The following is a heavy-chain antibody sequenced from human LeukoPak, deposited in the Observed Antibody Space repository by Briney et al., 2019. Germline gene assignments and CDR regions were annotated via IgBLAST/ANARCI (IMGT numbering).Heavy chain of an antibody. CDR1: GGSISSYY. Sequence: SETLSLTCTVSGGSISSYYWSWIRRPPGKGLEWMGYIYYSGSTNYNPSLKSRVTISVDTSKNQFSLKLNSVTAADTAVYYCARSSESYDSSGYYSYYFDYWGQGTLVTVSS. CDR2: IYYSGST. V-gene: IGHV4-59*01. D-gene: IGHD3-22*01. CDR3: ARSSESYDSSGYYSYYFDY. J-gene: IGHJ4*02.